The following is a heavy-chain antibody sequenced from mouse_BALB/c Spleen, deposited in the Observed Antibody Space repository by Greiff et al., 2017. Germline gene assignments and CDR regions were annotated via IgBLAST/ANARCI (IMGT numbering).Heavy chain of an antibody. D-gene: IGHD1-1*01. Sequence: EVMLVESGAELVRPGALVKLSCKASGFNIKDYYMHWVKQRPEQGLEWIGWIDPENGNTIYDPKFQGKASITADTSSNTAYLQLSSLTSEDTAVYYCARYYGYLDYWGQGTTLTVSS. J-gene: IGHJ2*01. CDR3: ARYYGYLDY. V-gene: IGHV14-1*02. CDR2: IDPENGNT. CDR1: GFNIKDYY.